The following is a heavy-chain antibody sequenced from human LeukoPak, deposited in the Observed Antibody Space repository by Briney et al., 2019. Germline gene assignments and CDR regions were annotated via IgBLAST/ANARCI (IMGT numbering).Heavy chain of an antibody. CDR1: GYTFTGYY. Sequence: ASVKVSCKASGYTFTGYYMHWVRQAPGQGLEWMGWINPNSGGTNYAQKFQGRVTMTRDTSISTAYMELSRLRSDDTAVYYCARDGITMVRGVIITNWFDPWGQGTLVTVSS. V-gene: IGHV1-2*02. CDR3: ARDGITMVRGVIITNWFDP. CDR2: INPNSGGT. J-gene: IGHJ5*02. D-gene: IGHD3-10*01.